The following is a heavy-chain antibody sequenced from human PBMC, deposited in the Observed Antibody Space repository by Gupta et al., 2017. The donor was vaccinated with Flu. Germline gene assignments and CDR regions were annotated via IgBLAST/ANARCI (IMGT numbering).Heavy chain of an antibody. CDR3: VRRPRYGTGSLTWFDL. Sequence: QPPGKALEWLALIYWDDDKQYSPVLKSRLTITKDTSKNQVDLTVINVDPADSATYYCVRRPRYGTGSLTWFDLWGPGTLVNVSP. V-gene: IGHV2-5*02. D-gene: IGHD3-10*01. CDR2: IYWDDDK. J-gene: IGHJ5*02.